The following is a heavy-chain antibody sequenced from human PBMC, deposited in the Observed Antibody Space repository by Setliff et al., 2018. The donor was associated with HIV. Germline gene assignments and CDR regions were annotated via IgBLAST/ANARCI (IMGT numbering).Heavy chain of an antibody. CDR1: GGSISEYY. Sequence: TSETLSLTCTVSGGSISEYYWSWIRQPPGKGLEWIGYIDYSGSTNYNASLKSRLTISVDTSKNQFSLQLNSVTAADTAVYFCARTRAPYFFDFWGQGAQVTVSS. D-gene: IGHD1-26*01. CDR2: IDYSGST. J-gene: IGHJ4*02. CDR3: ARTRAPYFFDF. V-gene: IGHV4-59*12.